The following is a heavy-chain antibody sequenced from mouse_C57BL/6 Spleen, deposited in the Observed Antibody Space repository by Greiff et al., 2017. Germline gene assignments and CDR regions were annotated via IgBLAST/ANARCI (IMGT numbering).Heavy chain of an antibody. CDR2: IDPSDSYT. CDR1: GYTFTSYW. V-gene: IGHV1-69*01. CDR3: ARRGSHYYAMDY. D-gene: IGHD1-1*01. J-gene: IGHJ4*01. Sequence: VQLQQSGAELVMPGASVKLSCKASGYTFTSYWMHWVKQRPGQGLAWLGEIDPSDSYTNYNQKFKGKSTLTVDKSSTTAYMQLRSLTSEDSAVFYCARRGSHYYAMDYWGQGTSVTVSS.